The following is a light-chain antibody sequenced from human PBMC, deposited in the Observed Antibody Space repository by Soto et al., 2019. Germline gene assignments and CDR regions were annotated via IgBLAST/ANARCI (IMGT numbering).Light chain of an antibody. CDR1: QSVSSY. Sequence: EIVLTQSPATLSLSPGERATLSCRASQSVSSYLAWYQQKPGQAPRLLIYDASNRATGIPARFSGSGSGTDFTLTISRLEPEDVAVYCCQQYGSSRTFGQGTKVDIK. J-gene: IGKJ1*01. CDR2: DAS. V-gene: IGKV3-20*01. CDR3: QQYGSSRT.